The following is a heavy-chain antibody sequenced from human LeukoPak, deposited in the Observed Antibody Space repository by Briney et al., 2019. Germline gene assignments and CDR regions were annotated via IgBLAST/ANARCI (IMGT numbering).Heavy chain of an antibody. D-gene: IGHD3-10*01. J-gene: IGHJ4*02. V-gene: IGHV4-59*01. CDR2: IYYSGST. CDR3: ARQIWFGAIYYFDY. CDR1: GGSICSSY. Sequence: PSETLSLTCTVSGGSICSSYWSWVRQPPGKGLEWIAYIYYSGSTNYNPSLKRRVTISVDTSNNQFSLKLSSVTAADTAVYYCARQIWFGAIYYFDYWGQGTLVKVSS.